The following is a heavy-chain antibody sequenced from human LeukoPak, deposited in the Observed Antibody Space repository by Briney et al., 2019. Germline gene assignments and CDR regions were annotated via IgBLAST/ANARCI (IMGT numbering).Heavy chain of an antibody. CDR3: ARDRVVPAAMLTGAFDY. CDR1: GYTFTSYY. CDR2: INPSGGST. V-gene: IGHV1-46*01. Sequence: ASVKVSCKASGYTFTSYYMHWVRQAPGQGLEWMGIINPSGGSTSYAQKFQGRVTMTRDTSTSTVYMELSSLRSEDTAVYYCARDRVVPAAMLTGAFDYWGQGTLVTVSS. J-gene: IGHJ4*02. D-gene: IGHD2-2*01.